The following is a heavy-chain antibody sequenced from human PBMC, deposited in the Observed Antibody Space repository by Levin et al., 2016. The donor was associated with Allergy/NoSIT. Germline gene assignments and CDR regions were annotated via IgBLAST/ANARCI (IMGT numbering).Heavy chain of an antibody. J-gene: IGHJ3*02. CDR2: IYWDDDK. CDR1: GFSLTTTGVG. Sequence: SGPTLVKPTQTLTLTCNFSGFSLTTTGVGVAWIRQSPGKALEWLALIYWDDDKRYSPSLKSRLTIMKDNLKDQVVLTMTNMDPVDTGTYFCARRRVPVIVGGGGFEIWGQGTVVTVSS. CDR3: ARRRVPVIVGGGGFEI. D-gene: IGHD2-15*01. V-gene: IGHV2-5*02.